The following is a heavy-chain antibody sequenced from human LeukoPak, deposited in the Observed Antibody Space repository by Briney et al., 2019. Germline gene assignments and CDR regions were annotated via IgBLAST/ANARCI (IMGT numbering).Heavy chain of an antibody. D-gene: IGHD4-11*01. CDR3: AKVECNYAGGATT. CDR2: ISGSGGKT. Sequence: GGSLRLSCAASGFTFGNDDVGWVRQAPGKGLEWVSAISGSGGKTFYADSVKGRFTISRDRSKNTLYLQMNSLRAEDTAVYYCAKVECNYAGGATTWGQGTLVTVSS. V-gene: IGHV3-23*01. J-gene: IGHJ5*02. CDR1: GFTFGNDD.